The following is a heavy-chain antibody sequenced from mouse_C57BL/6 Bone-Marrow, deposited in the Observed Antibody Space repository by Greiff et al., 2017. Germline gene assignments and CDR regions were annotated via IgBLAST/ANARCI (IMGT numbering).Heavy chain of an antibody. J-gene: IGHJ3*01. CDR3: ARSYYYGCSRFAY. D-gene: IGHD1-1*01. Sequence: VKLVESGPGLVAPSQSLSITCTVSGFSLTSYAISWVSQPPGKGLEWLGVIWTGGGTNYNSAHRSRMSISKVNSNSQVFLKMNSLQTDDTVRYYCARSYYYGCSRFAYWGQGTLVTVSA. CDR1: GFSLTSYA. CDR2: IWTGGGT. V-gene: IGHV2-9-1*01.